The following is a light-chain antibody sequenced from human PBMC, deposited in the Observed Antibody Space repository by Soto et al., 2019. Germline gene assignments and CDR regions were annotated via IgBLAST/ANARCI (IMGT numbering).Light chain of an antibody. CDR2: TAS. CDR1: QNINSH. V-gene: IGKV1-5*03. J-gene: IGKJ1*01. CDR3: QQYDLYSA. Sequence: DIQMTQSPSTLFASVGDIVTITCRASQNINSHLAWYQQKPGKAPKLLIYTASSLQSGVPSRFSGSGSGTEFTLTISSLQPDDFATFYCQQYDLYSAFGQGTKVEIK.